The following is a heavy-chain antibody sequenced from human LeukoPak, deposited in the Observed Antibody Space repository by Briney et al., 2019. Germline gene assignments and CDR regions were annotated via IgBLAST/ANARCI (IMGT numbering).Heavy chain of an antibody. V-gene: IGHV1-18*01. D-gene: IGHD2-2*01. CDR1: GYTFTSYG. CDR3: ARELGYCSSTSCYAQMNWFDP. CDR2: ISAYNGNT. J-gene: IGHJ5*02. Sequence: ASVKVSCKASGYTFTSYGISWVRQAPGQGLEWMGWISAYNGNTNYAQKLQGRVTMTRDMSTSTVYMELSSLRSEDTAVYYCARELGYCSSTSCYAQMNWFDPWGQGTLVTVSS.